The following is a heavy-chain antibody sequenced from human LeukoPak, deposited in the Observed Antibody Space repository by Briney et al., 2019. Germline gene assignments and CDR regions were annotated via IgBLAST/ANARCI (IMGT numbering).Heavy chain of an antibody. Sequence: GGSLRLSCAAPGFTFSGYWMRWDCKAPGKGLEWVANIRHDGSDKYYVDSVKGRFTISRDNAKNSLSLQMNSLRVEDTAVYYCARDGGIGFPFDFWGQGTLVTVSS. D-gene: IGHD3-16*01. J-gene: IGHJ4*02. CDR1: GFTFSGYW. CDR2: IRHDGSDK. V-gene: IGHV3-7*01. CDR3: ARDGGIGFPFDF.